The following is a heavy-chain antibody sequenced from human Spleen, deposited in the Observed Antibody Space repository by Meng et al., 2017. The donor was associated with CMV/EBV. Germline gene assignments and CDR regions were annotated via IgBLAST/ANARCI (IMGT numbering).Heavy chain of an antibody. D-gene: IGHD2-15*01. Sequence: INSGDYYWSWIRQHPGKGLEWIGYIYHSGSTRYNPSLRSRVTMSMDTSKNQFSLKLSSVTAADTALYYCAREQVMVAAASTENWFDPWGQGTLVTVSS. J-gene: IGHJ5*02. CDR3: AREQVMVAAASTENWFDP. V-gene: IGHV4-31*02. CDR2: IYHSGST. CDR1: INSGDYY.